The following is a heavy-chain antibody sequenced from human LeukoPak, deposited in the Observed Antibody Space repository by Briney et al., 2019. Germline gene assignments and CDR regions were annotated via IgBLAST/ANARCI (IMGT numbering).Heavy chain of an antibody. CDR2: ISWNSGSI. CDR3: AKDTPMDV. CDR1: GFTFDDYA. J-gene: IGHJ6*03. V-gene: IGHV3-9*03. Sequence: PGRSLRLSCAASGFTFDDYAMHWVWQAPGKGLEWVSGISWNSGSIGYADSVKGRFTISRDNAKNSLYLQMNSLRAEDMALYYCAKDTPMDVWGKGTTVTVSS.